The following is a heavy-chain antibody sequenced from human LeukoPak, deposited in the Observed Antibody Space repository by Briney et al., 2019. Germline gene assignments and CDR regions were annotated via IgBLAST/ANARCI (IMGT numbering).Heavy chain of an antibody. CDR3: ARGYDY. CDR1: GCSISGSSYY. CDR2: INDSGNT. J-gene: IGHJ4*01. D-gene: IGHD3-22*01. V-gene: IGHV4-39*01. Sequence: SETLSLTCSVSGCSISGSSYYWAWVRQPPGKGLEWIGIINDSGNTYYNPSLRSRVTISVDTSKDQLALNVNPVTAADPAVYYCARGYDYWGQGTLVAVSS.